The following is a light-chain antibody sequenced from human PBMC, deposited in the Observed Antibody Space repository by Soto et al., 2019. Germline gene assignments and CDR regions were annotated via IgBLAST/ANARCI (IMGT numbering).Light chain of an antibody. CDR2: YDS. J-gene: IGLJ3*02. Sequence: SYVLTQPPSVSVAPGKTATITCGGDDIGSKTVHWYRQKPGQAPVLVIYYDSDRAPGIPERISGSNSGNTATLTITRVEGGDEADYYCQVRDRSTDYWVFGGGTKLTVL. V-gene: IGLV3-21*04. CDR3: QVRDRSTDYWV. CDR1: DIGSKT.